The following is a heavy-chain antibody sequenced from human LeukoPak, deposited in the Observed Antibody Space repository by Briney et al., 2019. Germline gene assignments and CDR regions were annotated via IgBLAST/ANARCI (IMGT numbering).Heavy chain of an antibody. Sequence: SETLSLTCTVSGGSISSYYCSWIRQPPGKGLEWIGYIYYSGSTNYNPSLKSRVTISVDTSKNQFSLKLSSVTAADTAVYYCARYRPGPYDYWGQGTLATVSS. J-gene: IGHJ4*02. CDR3: ARYRPGPYDY. CDR2: IYYSGST. D-gene: IGHD3-16*02. V-gene: IGHV4-59*08. CDR1: GGSISSYY.